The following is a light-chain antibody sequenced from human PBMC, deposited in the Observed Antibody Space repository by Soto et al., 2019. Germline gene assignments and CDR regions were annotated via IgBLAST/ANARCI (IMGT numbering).Light chain of an antibody. Sequence: EIVMTQSPATLSVSPGERATLSCRARQSVSSNLAWYQQKPGQAPRLLIYGASTRATGIPARFSGSGSGTEFTLTISGLQSEDFAVYYCQQYNNWPPWTFGQGPKVEIK. CDR2: GAS. J-gene: IGKJ1*01. CDR1: QSVSSN. CDR3: QQYNNWPPWT. V-gene: IGKV3-15*01.